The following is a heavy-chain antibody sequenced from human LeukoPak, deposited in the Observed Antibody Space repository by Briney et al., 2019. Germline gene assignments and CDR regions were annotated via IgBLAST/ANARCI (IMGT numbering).Heavy chain of an antibody. CDR2: IGPHSTFT. J-gene: IGHJ4*02. CDR1: GFTFTDHY. Sequence: ASVKVSCKSSGFTFTDHYIHWVRQGPGQGLEWMGYIGPHSTFTSSPQEFQGRVTMTRDASMSTAYMELTRLTSDDTAVYYCVREGEGPLSRDFDYWGQGTLVTVSS. V-gene: IGHV1-2*02. D-gene: IGHD2/OR15-2a*01. CDR3: VREGEGPLSRDFDY.